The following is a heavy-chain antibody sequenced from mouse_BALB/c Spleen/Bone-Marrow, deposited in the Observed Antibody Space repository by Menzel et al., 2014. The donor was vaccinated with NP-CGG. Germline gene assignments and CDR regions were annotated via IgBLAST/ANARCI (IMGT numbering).Heavy chain of an antibody. D-gene: IGHD1-1*01. CDR2: INPSTGYT. CDR3: ARQITTVDYAMDY. J-gene: IGHJ4*01. V-gene: IGHV1-7*01. CDR1: GYTFTSYW. Sequence: VQLQESGAELAKPGASVKMSCKASGYTFTSYWMHWVKQRPGQGLEWIGYINPSTGYTEYNQKFKDKATLTADKSSSTAYMQLSSLTSEDSAVYYCARQITTVDYAMDYWGQGTSVIVSS.